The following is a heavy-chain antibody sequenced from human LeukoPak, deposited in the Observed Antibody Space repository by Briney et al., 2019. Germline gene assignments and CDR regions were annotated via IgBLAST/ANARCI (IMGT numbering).Heavy chain of an antibody. CDR1: GGTFSSYA. Sequence: SVKVSCKASGGTFSSYAISWVRQAPGQGLEWMGGIIPIFGTANYAQKFQGRVTMTRDTSTSTVYMELSSLRSEDTAVYYCARQLRSYNWFDPWGQGTLVTVSS. CDR2: IIPIFGTA. J-gene: IGHJ5*02. CDR3: ARQLRSYNWFDP. D-gene: IGHD1-7*01. V-gene: IGHV1-69*05.